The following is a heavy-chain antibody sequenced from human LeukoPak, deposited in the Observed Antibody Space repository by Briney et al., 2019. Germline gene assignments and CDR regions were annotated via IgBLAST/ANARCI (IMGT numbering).Heavy chain of an antibody. CDR3: ARGVGSSWFDP. CDR2: MDPVSGGT. D-gene: IGHD2-15*01. V-gene: IGHV1-2*02. J-gene: IGHJ5*02. Sequence: ASVKVSCKASRYTFTADYIHWVRQAPGQGLEWMAWMDPVSGGTNYAQRFQGRVTMTRDSSISTAYMQLSSLRSDDTADTAVYYCARGVGSSWFDPWGQGTLVTVSS. CDR1: RYTFTADY.